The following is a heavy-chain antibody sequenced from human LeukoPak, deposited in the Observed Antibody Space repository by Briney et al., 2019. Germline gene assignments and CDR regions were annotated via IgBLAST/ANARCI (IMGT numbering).Heavy chain of an antibody. D-gene: IGHD3-22*01. V-gene: IGHV1-18*01. CDR2: ISAYNGNT. Sequence: ASVKVSCKAPRYTFTSYGISWGRQAPGQGLEWMGWISAYNGNTNYAQKLQGRVTMTTDTSTSTPYMGLGSLRSDDTAVYYCARDRSYYYDSSGYLDYWGQGTLVTVSS. CDR3: ARDRSYYYDSSGYLDY. J-gene: IGHJ4*02. CDR1: RYTFTSYG.